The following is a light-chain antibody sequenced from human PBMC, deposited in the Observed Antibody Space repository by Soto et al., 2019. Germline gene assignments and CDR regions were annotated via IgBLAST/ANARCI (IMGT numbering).Light chain of an antibody. CDR2: DAS. V-gene: IGKV3-15*01. CDR1: QNVYNN. Sequence: EIGMTHSPATLSASPVEGATLSCKSGQNVYNNLAWYQQRPGQPPRLLIYDASTRATGISARFSGSGYGTEFTLTISSLQSEDFAVYFCQQCRNWPLTFGGGTKVEIK. J-gene: IGKJ4*01. CDR3: QQCRNWPLT.